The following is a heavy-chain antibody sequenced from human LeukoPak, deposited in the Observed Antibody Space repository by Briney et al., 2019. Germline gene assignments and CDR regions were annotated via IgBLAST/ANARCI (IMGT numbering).Heavy chain of an antibody. J-gene: IGHJ3*01. D-gene: IGHD1-26*01. Sequence: GGSLRLSCATSGFTFTNYAMNWVRRAPGRGPEWVSGISAGGDLTFHADPVKGRFTISRDNSKNTLYLQMNSLRADDTAEYYCAKSLLTTASGTGRAFDLWGQGTMVTVSS. V-gene: IGHV3-23*01. CDR1: GFTFTNYA. CDR3: AKSLLTTASGTGRAFDL. CDR2: ISAGGDLT.